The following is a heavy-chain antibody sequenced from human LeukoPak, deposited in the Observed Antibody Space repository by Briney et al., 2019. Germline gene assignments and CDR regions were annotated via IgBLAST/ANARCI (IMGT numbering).Heavy chain of an antibody. D-gene: IGHD4-11*01. Sequence: GGSLRLSCAASGFTFSTSWMAWVRQAPGKGLEWVANIKEDGNRQNYVDSVKGRFTISRDNAQNSVFLQMNSLRAEDTAVYFCARDHAYSSFDIWGQGTMVTVSS. CDR1: GFTFSTSW. CDR3: ARDHAYSSFDI. CDR2: IKEDGNRQ. V-gene: IGHV3-7*01. J-gene: IGHJ3*02.